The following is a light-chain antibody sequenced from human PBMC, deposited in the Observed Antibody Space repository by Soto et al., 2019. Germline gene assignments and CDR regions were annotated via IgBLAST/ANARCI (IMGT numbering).Light chain of an antibody. J-gene: IGKJ5*01. CDR3: QQYNNWPPIT. V-gene: IGKV3-15*01. CDR2: DAS. Sequence: MNQSPSSLSVSPGERATLSCRASQSVSSNLAWYQQKPGQAPRLLIYDASTRATGIPARFSGSGSGTEFTLTISSLQSEDFAVYYCQQYNNWPPITFGQGTRLEIK. CDR1: QSVSSN.